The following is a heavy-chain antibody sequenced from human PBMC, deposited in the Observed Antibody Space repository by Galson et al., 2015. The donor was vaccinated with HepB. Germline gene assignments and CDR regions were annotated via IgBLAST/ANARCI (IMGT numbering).Heavy chain of an antibody. CDR1: GFTFSSYA. J-gene: IGHJ3*02. Sequence: SLRLSCAASGFTFSSYAMHWVRQAPGKGLEWVAVISYDGSNKYYADSVKGRFTISRDNSKNTLYLQMTSLRAEDTAVYYCARLRVGAPDGDAFDIWGQGTMVTVSS. D-gene: IGHD1-26*01. CDR3: ARLRVGAPDGDAFDI. CDR2: ISYDGSNK. V-gene: IGHV3-30-3*01.